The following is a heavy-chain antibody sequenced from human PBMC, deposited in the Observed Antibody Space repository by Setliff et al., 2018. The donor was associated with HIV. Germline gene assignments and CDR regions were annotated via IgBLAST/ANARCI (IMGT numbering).Heavy chain of an antibody. CDR3: ARDAKGGIDY. CDR2: MSYDGSNI. Sequence: GGSLRLSCAASGFTFSGYPMSWVRQAPGKGLECVSLMSYDGSNIYYADSVKGRFTISRDNSKNTLYLQMNSLRVEDTATYYCARDAKGGIDYWGQGTLVTVSS. CDR1: GFTFSGYP. J-gene: IGHJ4*02. D-gene: IGHD3-16*01. V-gene: IGHV3-30*04.